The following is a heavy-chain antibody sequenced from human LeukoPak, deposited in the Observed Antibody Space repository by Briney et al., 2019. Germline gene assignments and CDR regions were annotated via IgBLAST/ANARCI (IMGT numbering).Heavy chain of an antibody. Sequence: GGFLRLSCAASGLTFSNYAMHWVRQAPGKGLEWVSLISSGGTYEYYADSVKGRFTISRDNSKNTLYLQLNSLRAEDTAVYYCARDSTYYYDSGSSGPHYFDNWGQGTLVTVSS. CDR3: ARDSTYYYDSGSSGPHYFDN. CDR1: GLTFSNYA. CDR2: ISSGGTYE. V-gene: IGHV3-30*01. D-gene: IGHD3-10*01. J-gene: IGHJ4*02.